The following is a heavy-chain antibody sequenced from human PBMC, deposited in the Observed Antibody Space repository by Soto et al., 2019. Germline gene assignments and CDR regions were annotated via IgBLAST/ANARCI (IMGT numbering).Heavy chain of an antibody. CDR3: ARGLRNYYGMDV. CDR1: GFTFSSYW. CDR2: INGDGSNT. V-gene: IGHV3-74*01. Sequence: EVQLVESGGGLVQPGGSLRLSCAASGFTFSSYWMHWVRQAPGKGLVWVSRINGDGSNTFYADSVKGRFTISRDNAKNMVFLQMNSLRAEDTAVYFCARGLRNYYGMDVWGQGTTVTVSS. J-gene: IGHJ6*02.